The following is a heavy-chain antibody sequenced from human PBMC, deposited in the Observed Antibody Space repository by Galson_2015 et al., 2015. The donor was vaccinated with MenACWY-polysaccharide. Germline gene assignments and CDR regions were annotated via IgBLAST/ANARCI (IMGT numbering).Heavy chain of an antibody. Sequence: SLRLSCAASGFTFTSYAMGWARQAPGKGLEWVSAIRSSGTNTYYADSVKGRFTISRDNSKNMLYLQMNSLRAEDTAVYYCAKDSTDFWSVAGRFDHWGQGTLVTVSS. J-gene: IGHJ5*02. CDR3: AKDSTDFWSVAGRFDH. CDR2: IRSSGTNT. V-gene: IGHV3-23*01. CDR1: GFTFTSYA. D-gene: IGHD3-3*01.